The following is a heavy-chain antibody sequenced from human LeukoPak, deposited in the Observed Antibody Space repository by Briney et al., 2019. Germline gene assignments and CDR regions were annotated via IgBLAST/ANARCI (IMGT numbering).Heavy chain of an antibody. D-gene: IGHD4-17*01. CDR1: GGSISYYY. Sequence: TSETLSLTCTVSGGSISYYYWSWIRQSPGKGLEWIGYIYYSGTTNYNPSLKSRVTISVDTSKNQFSLQLRSVAAADTAVYYCAREDPQTTVPEGMDVWGQGTTVTVSS. CDR2: IYYSGTT. V-gene: IGHV4-59*01. CDR3: AREDPQTTVPEGMDV. J-gene: IGHJ6*02.